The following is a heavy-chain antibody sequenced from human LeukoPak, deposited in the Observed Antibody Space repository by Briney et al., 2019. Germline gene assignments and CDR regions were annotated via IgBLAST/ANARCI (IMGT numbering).Heavy chain of an antibody. CDR1: GGSFSGYY. V-gene: IGHV4-34*01. D-gene: IGHD6-13*01. J-gene: IGHJ5*02. Sequence: SETLSLTCAVYGGSFSGYYWSWIRQPPGKGLEWIGEINHSGSTNYNPSLKSRVTISVDKSKNQFSLKLSSVTAADTAMYYCARDPLRIAAAGATWGQGTLVTVSS. CDR2: INHSGST. CDR3: ARDPLRIAAAGAT.